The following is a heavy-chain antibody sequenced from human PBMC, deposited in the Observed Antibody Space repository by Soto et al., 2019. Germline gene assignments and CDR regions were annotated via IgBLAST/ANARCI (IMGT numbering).Heavy chain of an antibody. D-gene: IGHD4-17*01. CDR2: ISYDGSNK. Sequence: HPGGSLRLSCAASGFTFSSYAMHWVRQAPGKGLEWVAVISYDGSNKYYADSVKGRFTISRDNSKNTLYLQMNSLRAEDTAVYYCARAGGDYGFYYYGMDVWGQGTTVTVSS. CDR3: ARAGGDYGFYYYGMDV. V-gene: IGHV3-30-3*01. CDR1: GFTFSSYA. J-gene: IGHJ6*02.